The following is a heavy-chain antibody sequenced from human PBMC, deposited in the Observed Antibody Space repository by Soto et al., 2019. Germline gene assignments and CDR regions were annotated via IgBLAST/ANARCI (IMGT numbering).Heavy chain of an antibody. J-gene: IGHJ5*02. Sequence: QVHLVQSGAEVKKPGASVKFSCKASGYIFTSYVIHWVRQAPGQRLEWMGWINAGNGNTKYLQKFQGRVTITRDTSANIAYMEMNSLTSEDTAVYYCARGNNWFDTWGQGTLVTVSS. V-gene: IGHV1-3*01. CDR1: GYIFTSYV. CDR2: INAGNGNT. CDR3: ARGNNWFDT.